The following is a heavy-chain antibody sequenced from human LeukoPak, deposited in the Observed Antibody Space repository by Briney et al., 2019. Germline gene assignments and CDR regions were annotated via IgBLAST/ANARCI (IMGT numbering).Heavy chain of an antibody. Sequence: ASVKVSCKASGYTFTSYGISWVRQAPGQGLEWMGWISAYNGNTNYAQKLQGRVTMTPDTSTSTAYMELRSLRSDDTAVYYCARDTEPSIAVAGTSYWGQGTLVTVSS. D-gene: IGHD6-19*01. CDR1: GYTFTSYG. CDR2: ISAYNGNT. CDR3: ARDTEPSIAVAGTSY. V-gene: IGHV1-18*01. J-gene: IGHJ4*02.